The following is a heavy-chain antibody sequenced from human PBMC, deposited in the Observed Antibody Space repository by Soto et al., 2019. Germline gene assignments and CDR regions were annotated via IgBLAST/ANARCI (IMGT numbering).Heavy chain of an antibody. Sequence: QVQLVESGGGVVQPGRSLRLSCAASGFTFSSYAMHWGRQAPGKGLEWVAVISYDGSNKYYADSVKDRFTISRDNSKNTLYLQMNSLRAEDTDVYYCARGITLDYWGQGTLVTVSA. CDR2: ISYDGSNK. V-gene: IGHV3-30-3*01. CDR3: ARGITLDY. D-gene: IGHD1-20*01. J-gene: IGHJ4*02. CDR1: GFTFSSYA.